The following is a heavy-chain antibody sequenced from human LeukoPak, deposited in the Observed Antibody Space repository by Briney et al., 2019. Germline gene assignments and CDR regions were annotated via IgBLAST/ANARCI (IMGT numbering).Heavy chain of an antibody. CDR1: GGSFSGYY. D-gene: IGHD2-15*01. CDR2: INHSGST. V-gene: IGHV4-34*01. CDR3: ARISCSGGKCYLSAFDI. J-gene: IGHJ3*02. Sequence: SETLSLTCAVYGGSFSGYYWSWIRQPPGKGLEWIGEINHSGSTNYNPSLKSRVTISVDTSKNQFSLKLSSVTAADTAVYYCARISCSGGKCYLSAFDIWGQGTMVTVSS.